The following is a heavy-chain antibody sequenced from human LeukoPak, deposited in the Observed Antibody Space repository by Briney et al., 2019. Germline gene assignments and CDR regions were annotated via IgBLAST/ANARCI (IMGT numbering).Heavy chain of an antibody. CDR2: IYGGGST. J-gene: IGHJ6*02. V-gene: IGHV3-66*01. Sequence: PGGSLRLSCAASGFTVSSNYMSWVRQAPGKGLEWVSVIYGGGSTYYADSVKGRFTISRDNSKNTLYLQMNSLRAEDTAVYYCARDMSSGSGPYGMDVWGQGTTVTVSS. CDR3: ARDMSSGSGPYGMDV. CDR1: GFTVSSNY. D-gene: IGHD2-15*01.